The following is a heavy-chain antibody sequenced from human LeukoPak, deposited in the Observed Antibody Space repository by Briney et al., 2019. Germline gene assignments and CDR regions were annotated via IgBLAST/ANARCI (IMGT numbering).Heavy chain of an antibody. Sequence: SETLSLTCTVSGGSISSGSYYWSWIRQPAGKGLEWIGRIYTSGSTNYSPSLKSRVTMSVDTSKNQFSLKLSSVTAADTAVYYCARDSGFVGATRTWGQGTLVTVSS. J-gene: IGHJ5*02. V-gene: IGHV4-61*02. D-gene: IGHD1-26*01. CDR2: IYTSGST. CDR1: GGSISSGSYY. CDR3: ARDSGFVGATRT.